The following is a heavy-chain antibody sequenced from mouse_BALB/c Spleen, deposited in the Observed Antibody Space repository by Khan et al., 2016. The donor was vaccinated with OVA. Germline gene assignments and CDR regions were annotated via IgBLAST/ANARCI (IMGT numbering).Heavy chain of an antibody. Sequence: QVQLQQSGPELVRPGVSVKISCKGSGYTFTDYAMHWVKQSHAKSLEWIGLISTYSGNTNYNQKFKGKATMTVDQSSSTAYLELPRLTSEDSAIYYCARPAYDGYYDYWGQGTTFTVSS. CDR1: GYTFTDYA. CDR2: ISTYSGNT. CDR3: ARPAYDGYYDY. V-gene: IGHV1S137*01. J-gene: IGHJ2*01. D-gene: IGHD2-3*01.